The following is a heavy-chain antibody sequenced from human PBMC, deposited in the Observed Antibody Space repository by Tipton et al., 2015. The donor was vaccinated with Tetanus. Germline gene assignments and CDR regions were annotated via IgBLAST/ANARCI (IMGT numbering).Heavy chain of an antibody. CDR1: LGDYY. D-gene: IGHD5-18*01. V-gene: IGHV3-11*01. Sequence: LGDYYMSWIRQAPGKGLEWISYSSSRGTTTYYTDSVRGRFTISRDNAKNSLYLLLNSLRADDTAVYYCATGGYSYVSSHYWGQGTLVTVSS. J-gene: IGHJ4*02. CDR2: SSSRGTTT. CDR3: ATGGYSYVSSHY.